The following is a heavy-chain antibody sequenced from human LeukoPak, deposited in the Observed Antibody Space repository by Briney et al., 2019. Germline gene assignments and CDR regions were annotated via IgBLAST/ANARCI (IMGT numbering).Heavy chain of an antibody. J-gene: IGHJ4*02. V-gene: IGHV3-48*03. CDR1: GFTFSSYE. Sequence: GVSLRLSCAASGFTFSSYEMNWVRQAPGKGLEWVSYISSSGSTIYYADSVKGRFTISRDNAKNSLYLQMNSLRAEDTAVYYCARVGYSYGYGIDYWGQGTLVTVSS. CDR2: ISSSGSTI. CDR3: ARVGYSYGYGIDY. D-gene: IGHD5-18*01.